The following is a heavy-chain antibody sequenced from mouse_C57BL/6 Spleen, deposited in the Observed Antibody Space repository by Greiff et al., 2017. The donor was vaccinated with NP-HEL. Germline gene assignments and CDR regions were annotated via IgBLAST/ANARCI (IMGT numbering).Heavy chain of an antibody. J-gene: IGHJ2*01. Sequence: QVQLKQPGAELVRPGTSVKLSCKASGYTFTSYWMHWVKQRPGQGLEWIGVIDPSDSYTNYNQKFKGKATLTVDTSSSTAYMQLSSLTSEDSAVYYCARILISEDYWGQGTTLTVSS. V-gene: IGHV1-59*01. CDR3: ARILISEDY. CDR2: IDPSDSYT. CDR1: GYTFTSYW.